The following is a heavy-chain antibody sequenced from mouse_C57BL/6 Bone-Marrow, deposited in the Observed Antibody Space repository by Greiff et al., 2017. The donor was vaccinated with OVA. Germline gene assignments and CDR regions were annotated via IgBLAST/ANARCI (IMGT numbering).Heavy chain of an antibody. Sequence: VKLQQPGAELVKPGASVKLSCKASGYTFTSYWMQWVKQRPGQGLEWIGEIDPSDSYTNYNQKFKGKATLTVDTSSSTAYMQLSSLTSEDSAVYYCARIRFPYYFDYWGQGTTLTVSS. CDR1: GYTFTSYW. CDR3: ARIRFPYYFDY. V-gene: IGHV1-50*01. J-gene: IGHJ2*01. CDR2: IDPSDSYT.